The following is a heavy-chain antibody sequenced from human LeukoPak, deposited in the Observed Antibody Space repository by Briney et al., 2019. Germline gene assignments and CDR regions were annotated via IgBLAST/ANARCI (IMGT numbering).Heavy chain of an antibody. V-gene: IGHV3-15*01. CDR2: IKRKIDGGTT. D-gene: IGHD6-6*01. CDR3: SARSTSSGRLYYYDYMDV. J-gene: IGHJ6*03. Sequence: GGSLRLSCAASGFTFSNFPMSWVRQAPGKGLEWVGRIKRKIDGGTTDYAAPVKGRFLISRDDSKNTVYLQMNSLKTEDTAVYYCSARSTSSGRLYYYDYMDVWGKGTTVSVSS. CDR1: GFTFSNFP.